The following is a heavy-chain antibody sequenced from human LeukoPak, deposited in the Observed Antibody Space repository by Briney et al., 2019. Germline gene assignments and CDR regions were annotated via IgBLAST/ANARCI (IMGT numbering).Heavy chain of an antibody. CDR1: GFKFSSYG. D-gene: IGHD3-10*01. Sequence: GGSLRLSCTASGFKFSSYGMHWVRQAPGKGLEWVAVIWNDGSNQYYVDSVKGRFTISRDNSKNTLYLQLNSLRAEDTAFYYCAKDPSDPGASGSYNYFDYWGQGTLVTVSS. J-gene: IGHJ4*02. CDR3: AKDPSDPGASGSYNYFDY. CDR2: IWNDGSNQ. V-gene: IGHV3-33*06.